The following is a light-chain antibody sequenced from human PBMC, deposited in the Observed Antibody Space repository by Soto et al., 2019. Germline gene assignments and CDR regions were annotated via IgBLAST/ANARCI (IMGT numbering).Light chain of an antibody. J-gene: IGKJ1*01. CDR3: QQYNSYRT. V-gene: IGKV1-5*01. CDR1: QTISIW. CDR2: DAS. Sequence: GGRVTNTCRARQTISIWLAWYQQKPGKAPKLLIYDASILESGVPSRFSGSGSGTEFTLTISSLQPDDFATYYCQQYNSYRTFGQGTKVDIK.